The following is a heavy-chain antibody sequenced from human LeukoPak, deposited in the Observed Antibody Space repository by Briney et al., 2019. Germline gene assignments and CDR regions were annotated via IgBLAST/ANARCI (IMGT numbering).Heavy chain of an antibody. V-gene: IGHV4-4*07. J-gene: IGHJ4*02. CDR3: ARDRGVRWFGELFYFDY. Sequence: SETLSLTCTVSGGSISSYYWSWIRQPAGKGLEWIGRIYTSGSTNYNPSLKSRVTMSVDTSKNQFSLKLSSVTAADTAVYYCARDRGVRWFGELFYFDYWGQGTLVTVSS. D-gene: IGHD3-10*01. CDR2: IYTSGST. CDR1: GGSISSYY.